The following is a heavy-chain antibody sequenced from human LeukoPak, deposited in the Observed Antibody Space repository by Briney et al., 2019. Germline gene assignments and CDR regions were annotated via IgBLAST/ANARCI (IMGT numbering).Heavy chain of an antibody. CDR1: GGSFSGYY. CDR2: INHRGST. J-gene: IGHJ4*02. V-gene: IGHV4-34*01. CDR3: ARGLRQLVRSWHY. D-gene: IGHD6-6*01. Sequence: SETLSLTCAVYGGSFSGYYWGWIRQPPGKGLEWIGEINHRGSTNYNPSLKSRVTISVDTSKNQFSLKLSSVTAADTAVYYCARGLRQLVRSWHYWGQGTLVTVSS.